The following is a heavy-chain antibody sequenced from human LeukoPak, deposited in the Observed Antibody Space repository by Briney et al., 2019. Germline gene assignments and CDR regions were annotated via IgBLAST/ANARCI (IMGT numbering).Heavy chain of an antibody. D-gene: IGHD4-17*01. CDR3: AKGGRRHYGDYVAF. J-gene: IGHJ4*02. V-gene: IGHV3-23*01. CDR2: ISASGDNT. CDR1: GFTVNSYA. Sequence: GGSLRLSCDASGFTVNSYAMNWVRQAPGKGLEWVSVISASGDNTYYADSVKGRFTISSDDSKNTVYLQMNSLRADDTAVYHCAKGGRRHYGDYVAFWGQGTLVTVSS.